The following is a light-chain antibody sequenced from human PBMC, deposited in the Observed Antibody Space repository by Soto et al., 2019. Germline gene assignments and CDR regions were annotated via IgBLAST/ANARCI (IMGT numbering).Light chain of an antibody. J-gene: IGKJ1*01. CDR2: DAS. Sequence: ILMTQSPATLSVSPGERATLSCRASQSVSNNLAWYQQKPGQAPRLLIYDASTRATGIPARFSGSGSGTEFSLTISGLRSEDFAVYYCQQYNNWPPWTFGQGTKVQI. CDR3: QQYNNWPPWT. V-gene: IGKV3-15*01. CDR1: QSVSNN.